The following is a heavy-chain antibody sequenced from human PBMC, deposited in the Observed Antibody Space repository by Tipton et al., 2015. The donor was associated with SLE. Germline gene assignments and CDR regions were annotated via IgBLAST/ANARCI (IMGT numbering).Heavy chain of an antibody. CDR3: ASRVSWSYYFDC. J-gene: IGHJ4*02. CDR1: GGSISSGGYY. Sequence: TLSLTCTVSGGSISSGGYYWSRIRQHPGKGLEWIGYMYYSGSTYYNPSLKSRVSISVDTSKNQFSLRLSSVTAADTALYYCASRVSWSYYFDCWGQGPLVTVSS. D-gene: IGHD6-13*01. V-gene: IGHV4-31*02. CDR2: MYYSGST.